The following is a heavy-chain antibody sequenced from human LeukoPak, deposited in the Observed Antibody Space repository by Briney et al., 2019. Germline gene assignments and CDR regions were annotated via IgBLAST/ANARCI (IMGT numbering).Heavy chain of an antibody. CDR2: ISSSGTYI. D-gene: IGHD2-8*01. CDR1: GFTFSSYG. Sequence: PGGSLRLSCAASGFTFSSYGMSWVRQAPGKGLEWVSSISSSGTYIYYADSVKGRFTISRDNAKNSLYLQMNSLRAEDTAVYYCARDVRVLKRSPLGYYFDYWGQGTLVTVSS. J-gene: IGHJ4*02. CDR3: ARDVRVLKRSPLGYYFDY. V-gene: IGHV3-21*01.